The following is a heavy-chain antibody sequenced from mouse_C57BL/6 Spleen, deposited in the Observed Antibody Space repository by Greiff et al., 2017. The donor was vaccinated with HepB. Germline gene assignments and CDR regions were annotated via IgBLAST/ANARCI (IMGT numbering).Heavy chain of an antibody. J-gene: IGHJ3*01. CDR1: GYSITSGYY. Sequence: EVQLVESGPGLVKPSQSLSLTCSVTGYSITSGYYWNWIRQFPGNKLEWMGYISYDGSNNYNPSLKNRISITRDTSKDQFFLKLNSVTTEDTATYYCAREILRDWGQGTLVTVSA. V-gene: IGHV3-6*01. CDR2: ISYDGSN. CDR3: AREILRD. D-gene: IGHD1-1*01.